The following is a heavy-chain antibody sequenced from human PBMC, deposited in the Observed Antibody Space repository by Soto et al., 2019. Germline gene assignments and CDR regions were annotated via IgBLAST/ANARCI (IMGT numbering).Heavy chain of an antibody. CDR3: AKGNDYYYGMEV. CDR2: IYYSGST. D-gene: IGHD2-8*01. J-gene: IGHJ6*01. CDR1: VGSISSSSYY. V-gene: IGHV4-39*01. Sequence: KTSETLSFTCTVSVGSISSSSYYLGWILQPPGKGLEGIGSIYYSGSTYYNPSLKSRVTISVDTSKNQFSLKLSYVTAADTAVYHCAKGNDYYYGMEVWGQGTTVTLSS.